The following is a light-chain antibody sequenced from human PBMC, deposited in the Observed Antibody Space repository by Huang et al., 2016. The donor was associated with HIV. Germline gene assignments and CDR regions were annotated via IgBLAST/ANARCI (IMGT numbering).Light chain of an antibody. CDR2: LGF. CDR3: MQALQTPRT. Sequence: DVVMTQSPLSLSVTPGEPASISCRSSQSLLHSNGYNYLDWYLQKPGQSPQLLIYLGFNRASGVPDRFSGSGSGTDFTLKISRVEAEDVGVYYCMQALQTPRTFGQGTKLDIK. V-gene: IGKV2-28*01. J-gene: IGKJ2*01. CDR1: QSLLHSNGYNY.